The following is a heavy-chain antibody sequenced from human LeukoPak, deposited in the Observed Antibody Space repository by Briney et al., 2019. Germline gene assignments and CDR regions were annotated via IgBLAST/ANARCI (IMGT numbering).Heavy chain of an antibody. CDR3: ASQGPMIVVGQPAGFDP. V-gene: IGHV1-24*01. CDR2: FDPEDGEA. CDR1: RYTLTELS. D-gene: IGHD3-22*01. J-gene: IGHJ5*02. Sequence: GASVKVSCKVSRYTLTELSMHWVRQAPGKGLEWMGGFDPEDGEAIYAQKFQGRVTMTEDASTDTAYMELSSLRSEDTAVYYCASQGPMIVVGQPAGFDPWGQGTLVTVSS.